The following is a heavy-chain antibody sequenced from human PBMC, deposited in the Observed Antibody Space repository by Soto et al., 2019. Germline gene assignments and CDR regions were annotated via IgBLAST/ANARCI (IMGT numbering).Heavy chain of an antibody. D-gene: IGHD4-4*01. CDR2: IYHSGST. J-gene: IGHJ4*02. CDR3: ARGMTTVTTLDY. V-gene: IGHV4-30-2*01. CDR1: GGSISSGGYS. Sequence: PSETLSLTCAVSGGSISSGGYSWSWIRQPPGKGLEWVGYIYHSGSTYYNPSLKSRVTISVDRSKNQFSLKLSSVTAADTAVYYWARGMTTVTTLDYWGQGTRVTVSS.